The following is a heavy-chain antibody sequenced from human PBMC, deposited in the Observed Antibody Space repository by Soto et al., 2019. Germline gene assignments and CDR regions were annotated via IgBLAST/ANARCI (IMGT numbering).Heavy chain of an antibody. J-gene: IGHJ4*02. Sequence: EVQLVESGGGLVQPGGSLRISCAASGFTFSNTWMSWVRQAPGKGLEWVANIKQDGSEKYYVDSVKGRFAISRDNSKNSLYLQMNSLSADDTAVYYCARDGTPPLGVRIMGFDFWGQGSLVTVSS. CDR2: IKQDGSEK. V-gene: IGHV3-7*01. CDR3: ARDGTPPLGVRIMGFDF. D-gene: IGHD3-3*01. CDR1: GFTFSNTW.